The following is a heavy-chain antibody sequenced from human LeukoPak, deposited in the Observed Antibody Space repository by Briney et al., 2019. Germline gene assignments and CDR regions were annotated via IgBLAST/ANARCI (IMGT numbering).Heavy chain of an antibody. V-gene: IGHV3-21*01. Sequence: GGSLRLSCEASEFTFTTYWMNWVRQAPGKGLEWVSSISGSSSYIYYADSVKGRFTISRDNAKNSLYLQMNSLRAEDTAIYYCARDRAVYCSGGSCQYFQHWGQGTLVTVSS. D-gene: IGHD2-15*01. CDR1: EFTFTTYW. CDR3: ARDRAVYCSGGSCQYFQH. CDR2: ISGSSSYI. J-gene: IGHJ1*01.